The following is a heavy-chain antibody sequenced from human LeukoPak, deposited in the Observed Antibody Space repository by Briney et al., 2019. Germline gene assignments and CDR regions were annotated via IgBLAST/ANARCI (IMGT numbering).Heavy chain of an antibody. J-gene: IGHJ4*02. CDR3: AKDADFWSGYYRYFDY. CDR1: GFTFSSYG. D-gene: IGHD3-3*01. Sequence: GGSLRLSCAASGFTFSSYGMHWVRQAPGKGLEWVAFIRYDGSNKYYADSVKGRFTISRDNSKNTPYLQMNSLRAEDTAVYYCAKDADFWSGYYRYFDYWGQGTLVTVSS. V-gene: IGHV3-30*02. CDR2: IRYDGSNK.